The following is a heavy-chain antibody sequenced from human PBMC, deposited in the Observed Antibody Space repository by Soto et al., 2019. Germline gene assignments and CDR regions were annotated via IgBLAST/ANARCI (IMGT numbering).Heavy chain of an antibody. Sequence: GGSLRLSCAASGFTFSSYAMSWVRQAPGKGLEWVSAISGSGGSTYYADSVKGRFTISRDNSKNTLYLQMNSLRAEDTAVYYCAKGESYSSGWYYYYYYMDVWGKGTTVTVSS. D-gene: IGHD6-19*01. V-gene: IGHV3-23*01. CDR2: ISGSGGST. CDR3: AKGESYSSGWYYYYYYMDV. J-gene: IGHJ6*03. CDR1: GFTFSSYA.